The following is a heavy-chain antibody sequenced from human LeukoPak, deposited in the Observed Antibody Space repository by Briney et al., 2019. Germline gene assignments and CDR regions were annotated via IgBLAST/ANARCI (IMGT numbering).Heavy chain of an antibody. CDR2: IYHSGST. CDR1: GGSISSGGYS. D-gene: IGHD3-22*01. CDR3: ARSSGYPNYYFDY. J-gene: IGHJ4*02. V-gene: IGHV4-30-2*01. Sequence: PSETLSLTCAVSGGSISSGGYSWSWIRQPPGKGLEWIGYIYHSGSTYYNPSLKSRVTISVDRSKNQFSLKLGSVTAADTAVYYCARSSGYPNYYFDYWGQGTLVTVSS.